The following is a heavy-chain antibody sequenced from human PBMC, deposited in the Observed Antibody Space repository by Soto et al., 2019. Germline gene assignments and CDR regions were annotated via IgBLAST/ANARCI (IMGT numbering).Heavy chain of an antibody. CDR2: IWYDGSNK. V-gene: IGHV3-33*01. D-gene: IGHD1-1*01. Sequence: GESLKISCAASGFTFSSYGMHWVRQAPGKGLEWVAVIWYDGSNKYYADSVKGRFTISRDNSKNTLYLQMNSLRAEDTAVYYWARRKNEEDAFDIWGQGTMVTVSS. J-gene: IGHJ3*02. CDR1: GFTFSSYG. CDR3: ARRKNEEDAFDI.